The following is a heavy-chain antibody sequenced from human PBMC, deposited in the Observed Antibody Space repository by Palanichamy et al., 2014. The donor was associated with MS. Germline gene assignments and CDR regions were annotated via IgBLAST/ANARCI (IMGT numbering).Heavy chain of an antibody. Sequence: IRQPPGKGLEWIGYIFYSGSTDYSPSLKSRVTMSVDMSKNQFSLILSSVTAADTAVYYRARATSCSGGSCHYYYYGMDVWGQGTTVTVSS. J-gene: IGHJ6*02. CDR3: ARATSCSGGSCHYYYYGMDV. D-gene: IGHD2-15*01. CDR2: IFYSGST. V-gene: IGHV4-59*01.